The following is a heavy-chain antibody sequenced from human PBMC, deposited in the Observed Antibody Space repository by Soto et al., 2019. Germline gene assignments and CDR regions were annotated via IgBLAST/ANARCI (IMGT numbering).Heavy chain of an antibody. Sequence: PSETLSLTCTVSGGSISSGDYYWSWIRRPPGKGLEWIGYIYYSGSTYYNPSLKSRVTISVDTSKNQFSLKLSSVTAADTAVYYCARDNILGILYGGMEVWGQGTTVTVSS. D-gene: IGHD3-3*01. J-gene: IGHJ6*02. CDR1: GGSISSGDYY. CDR2: IYYSGST. CDR3: ARDNILGILYGGMEV. V-gene: IGHV4-30-4*01.